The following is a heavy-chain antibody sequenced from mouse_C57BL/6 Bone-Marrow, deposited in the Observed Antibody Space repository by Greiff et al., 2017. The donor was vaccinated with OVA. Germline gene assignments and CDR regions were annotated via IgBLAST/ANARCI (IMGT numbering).Heavy chain of an antibody. Sequence: EVKLMESGPELVKPGASVKIPCKASGYTFTDYNMDWVKQSHGKSLEWIGDINPNNGGTIYNQKFKGKATLTVDKSSSTAYMELRSLTSEDTAVYYCARGGIYYDYPYYFDYWGQGTTLTVSS. V-gene: IGHV1-18*01. J-gene: IGHJ2*01. CDR2: INPNNGGT. CDR3: ARGGIYYDYPYYFDY. D-gene: IGHD2-4*01. CDR1: GYTFTDYN.